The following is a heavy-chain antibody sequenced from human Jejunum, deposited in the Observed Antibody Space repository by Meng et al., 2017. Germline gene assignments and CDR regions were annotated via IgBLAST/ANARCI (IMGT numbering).Heavy chain of an antibody. V-gene: IGHV4-30-4*01. Sequence: QVQLQESGPGLVKPSQTLSLTCTVSGGSISSDDYYWSWIRQPPGKGLEWIGYINYSGDTSYSPSLKSRVTISFDTTNNQFSLKLTSVTDTDTAVYYCARERGILAGNNYFDYWGQGTLVTVSS. CDR2: INYSGDT. J-gene: IGHJ4*02. D-gene: IGHD3-9*01. CDR3: ARERGILAGNNYFDY. CDR1: GGSISSDDYY.